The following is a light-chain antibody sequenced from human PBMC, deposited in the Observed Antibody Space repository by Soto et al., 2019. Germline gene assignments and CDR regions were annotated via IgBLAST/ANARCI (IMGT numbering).Light chain of an antibody. CDR1: QSVSSN. Sequence: EIVMPPSPATLSVSPGARATLSCRASQSVSSNLAWYQQKPGQAPRLLIYGASTRATGIPARFSGSGSGTEFTLTISSLQSEDFAVYYCQQDNNWPPLTFGGGTKVEIK. V-gene: IGKV3-15*01. CDR2: GAS. CDR3: QQDNNWPPLT. J-gene: IGKJ4*01.